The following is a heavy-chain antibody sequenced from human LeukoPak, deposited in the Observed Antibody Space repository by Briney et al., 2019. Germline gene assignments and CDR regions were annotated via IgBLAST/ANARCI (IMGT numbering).Heavy chain of an antibody. D-gene: IGHD1-7*01. V-gene: IGHV4-4*07. CDR1: GDSFSSYF. CDR2: MYTSGIT. Sequence: SETLSLTCTVSGDSFSSYFWSWIRQPAGKGLEWIGRMYTSGITNSNPSLKSRVTMSVDTSKNQFSLNLTSVTAVDTAVYYCAREITGTRGVDYWGQGILVTVSS. CDR3: AREITGTRGVDY. J-gene: IGHJ4*02.